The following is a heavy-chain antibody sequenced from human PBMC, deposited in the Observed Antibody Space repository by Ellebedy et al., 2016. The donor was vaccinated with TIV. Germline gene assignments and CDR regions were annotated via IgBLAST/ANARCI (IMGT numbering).Heavy chain of an antibody. J-gene: IGHJ4*02. CDR3: SRDGREWSRDC. CDR1: GFTFSIFG. Sequence: GESLKISCAASGFTFSIFGMTWVRQRPGKGLEWVTTVSRGREAYYADPFKGRFFISRDNDLNSVFLQLNNLRVEDTAVYYCSRDGREWSRDCWGQGTLVTVSS. V-gene: IGHV3-21*06. D-gene: IGHD3-3*01. CDR2: VSRGREA.